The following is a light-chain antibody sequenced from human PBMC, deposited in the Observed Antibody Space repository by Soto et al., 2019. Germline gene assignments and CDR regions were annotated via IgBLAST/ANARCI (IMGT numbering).Light chain of an antibody. J-gene: IGKJ4*01. CDR2: GTS. V-gene: IGKV3-15*01. CDR1: QSISSN. Sequence: EIVLTQSPATLSVSPGERASLSCMASQSISSNLAWYQQKPGPAPRLLIYGTSTRATGIPARFSGNGSGTEFTLTISSLQSEDFAVYYCQQYNNWPLTFGGGTKVDI. CDR3: QQYNNWPLT.